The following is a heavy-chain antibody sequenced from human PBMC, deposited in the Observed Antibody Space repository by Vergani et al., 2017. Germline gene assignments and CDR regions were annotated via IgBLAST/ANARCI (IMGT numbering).Heavy chain of an antibody. CDR2: IIPIFGTA. CDR1: GGTFSSYA. Sequence: QVQLVQSGAEVKTPGSSVKVSCKASGGTFSSYAISWVRQAPGQGLEWMGGIIPIFGTANYAQKFQGRVTITADKSTSTAYMELISLRSEDTAVYYCARVVVRGARYFDYWGQGTLVTVSS. CDR3: ARVVVRGARYFDY. D-gene: IGHD3-10*01. V-gene: IGHV1-69*06. J-gene: IGHJ4*02.